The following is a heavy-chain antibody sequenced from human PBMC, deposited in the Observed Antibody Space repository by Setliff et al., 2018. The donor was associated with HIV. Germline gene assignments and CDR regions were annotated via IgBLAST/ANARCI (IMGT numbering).Heavy chain of an antibody. D-gene: IGHD6-25*01. CDR2: IIPIFGTT. CDR1: GYSFTDYY. J-gene: IGHJ1*01. Sequence: GASVKVSCKASGYSFTDYYIHWVRQAPGQGLEWMGGIIPIFGTTNYAQKFQGRVTMTRDTSTSTVYMELSSLRSEDTAVYYCARDSSGGPTDFQHWGQGTLVTVSS. CDR3: ARDSSGGPTDFQH. V-gene: IGHV1-46*01.